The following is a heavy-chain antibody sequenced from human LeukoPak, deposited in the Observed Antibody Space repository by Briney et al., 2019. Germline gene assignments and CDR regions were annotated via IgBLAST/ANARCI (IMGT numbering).Heavy chain of an antibody. D-gene: IGHD3-10*02. Sequence: GRSLRLSCAASGFTFSSCGMHWVRQTPGKGLEWVAVISYDGGNIYYADSVKGRFTISRDNSKNTLYLQMNSLRPEDTAVYYCAKDLNVGRYYYYGMDVWGQGTTVTVSS. J-gene: IGHJ6*02. V-gene: IGHV3-30*18. CDR1: GFTFSSCG. CDR3: AKDLNVGRYYYYGMDV. CDR2: ISYDGGNI.